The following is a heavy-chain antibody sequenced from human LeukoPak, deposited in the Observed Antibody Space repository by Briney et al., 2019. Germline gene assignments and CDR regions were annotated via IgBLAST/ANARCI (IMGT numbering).Heavy chain of an antibody. CDR3: ARSSGDMDV. J-gene: IGHJ6*03. CDR2: TYYRSKWYY. Sequence: SQTLSLTCAISGDSVSSNSAAWNWIRQSPSGGLEWLGRTYYRSKWYYEYAVSVKRRITINPDTSKNQFTLQLNSVTPEDTAVYYCARSSGDMDVWDKGSTVTVSS. CDR1: GDSVSSNSAA. D-gene: IGHD3-10*01. V-gene: IGHV6-1*01.